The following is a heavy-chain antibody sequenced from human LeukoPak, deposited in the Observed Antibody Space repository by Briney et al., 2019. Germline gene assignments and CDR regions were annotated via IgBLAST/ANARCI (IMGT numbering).Heavy chain of an antibody. CDR1: GFTFSSYA. D-gene: IGHD2-15*01. V-gene: IGHV3-23*01. CDR3: ARGRGLLYYFDY. CDR2: ISGNGRRT. Sequence: PGGSLRLSCAASGFTFSSYAMSWVRQAPGKGLEWVSTISGNGRRTYYADSVKGRFTISRDNAKNSLYLQMNSLRAEDTAVYYCARGRGLLYYFDYWGQGTLVTVSS. J-gene: IGHJ4*02.